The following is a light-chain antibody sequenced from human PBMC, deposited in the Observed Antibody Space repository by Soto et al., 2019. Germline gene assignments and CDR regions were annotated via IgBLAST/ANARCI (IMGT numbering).Light chain of an antibody. CDR2: GAS. V-gene: IGKV3-20*01. CDR3: QQYGSSPA. Sequence: EIVLTQSPGTLSLSPGERATLSCRASQSVSSSYLAWYQQKPGQAPRLLIYGASSRATGIPDRFSGSGSGTDFTLTISRLEPEDCAVYYCQQYGSSPAFGQGTKGDIK. CDR1: QSVSSSY. J-gene: IGKJ1*01.